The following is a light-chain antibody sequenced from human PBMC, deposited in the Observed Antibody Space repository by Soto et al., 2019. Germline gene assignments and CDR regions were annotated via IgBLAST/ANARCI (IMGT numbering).Light chain of an antibody. CDR1: QRISSS. V-gene: IGKV1-39*01. J-gene: IGKJ1*01. CDR2: AAS. CDR3: QQSYRTRWT. Sequence: DIQMTQSPSSLSASVGDRVTITCRASQRISSSLNWYQQKPGKAPKLLIYAASSLQSGVPSRFRGSGSGTDFTLTISSLQPGDFATYYCQQSYRTRWTFGQGTKVDIK.